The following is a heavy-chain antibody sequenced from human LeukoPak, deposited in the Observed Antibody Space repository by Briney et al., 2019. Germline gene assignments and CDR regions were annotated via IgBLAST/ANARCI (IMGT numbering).Heavy chain of an antibody. CDR2: IYYSGST. CDR1: GGSISSSSYY. J-gene: IGHJ4*02. CDR3: ARSSKGAVAEVDY. D-gene: IGHD6-19*01. Sequence: PSETLSLTCTVSGGSISSSSYYWGWIRQPPGKGLEWIGSIYYSGSTYYNPSLKSRVTISVDTSKNQFSLKLSSVTAADTAVYYCARSSKGAVAEVDYWGQGTLVTVSS. V-gene: IGHV4-39*01.